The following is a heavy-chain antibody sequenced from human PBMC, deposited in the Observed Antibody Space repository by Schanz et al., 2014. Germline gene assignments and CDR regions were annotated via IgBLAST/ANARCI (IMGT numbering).Heavy chain of an antibody. CDR1: GFTFSSYA. J-gene: IGHJ6*02. V-gene: IGHV3-23*04. Sequence: EVKLVESGGGLVQPGGSLRFSCAASGFTFSSYAMSWVRQAPGKGLEWVSAISGSGGSTYYADSVKGRFTISRDNSKNTLYLQMNSLRAEDTAVYYCRLWFGELYYGMDVWGQGTTVTVSS. CDR2: ISGSGGST. CDR3: RLWFGELYYGMDV. D-gene: IGHD3-10*01.